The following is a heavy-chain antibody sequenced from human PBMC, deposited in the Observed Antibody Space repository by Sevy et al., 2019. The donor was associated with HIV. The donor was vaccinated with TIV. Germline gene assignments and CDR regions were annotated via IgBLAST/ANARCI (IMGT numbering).Heavy chain of an antibody. D-gene: IGHD3-22*01. CDR2: ITDSSSYI. CDR1: GFTFNTYS. CDR3: VRDRRTLNYHASSGYNYYFDY. V-gene: IGHV3-21*01. J-gene: IGHJ4*02. Sequence: GESLKISCAASGFTFNTYSMNWVRQAPGKGLEWVSSITDSSSYIYDADSVKGRFTISRDNAKNSLYLQMHNLRVDDTAVYYCVRDRRTLNYHASSGYNYYFDYWGQGTLVTVSS.